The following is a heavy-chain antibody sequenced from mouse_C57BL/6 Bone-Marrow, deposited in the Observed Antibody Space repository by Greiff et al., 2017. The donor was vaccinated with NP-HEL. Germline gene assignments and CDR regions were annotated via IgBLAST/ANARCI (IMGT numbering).Heavy chain of an antibody. D-gene: IGHD2-12*01. V-gene: IGHV1-59*01. CDR3: ARYDAGFADY. CDR1: GYTFTSYW. J-gene: IGHJ2*01. CDR2: IDPSDSYT. Sequence: VQLQQPGAELVRPGTSVKLSCKASGYTFTSYWMHWVKQRPGQGLEWIGVIDPSDSYTNYNQKFKGKATLTVDTSSSTAYMQLSSLTSEDSAVYYCARYDAGFADYWGQGTTLTVSS.